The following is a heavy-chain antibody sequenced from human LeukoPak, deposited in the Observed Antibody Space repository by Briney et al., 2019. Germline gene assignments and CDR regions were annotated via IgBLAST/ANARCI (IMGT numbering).Heavy chain of an antibody. Sequence: ASVKVSCKASGYTFTGYYMHWVRQAPGQGLEWMGWINPNSGGTNYAQKFQGRVTITRDTSISTAYMELSRLRSDDTAGYYCATLTMTTLTTVFDPWGQGTLVTVSS. V-gene: IGHV1-2*02. CDR1: GYTFTGYY. J-gene: IGHJ5*02. CDR2: INPNSGGT. D-gene: IGHD4-17*01. CDR3: ATLTMTTLTTVFDP.